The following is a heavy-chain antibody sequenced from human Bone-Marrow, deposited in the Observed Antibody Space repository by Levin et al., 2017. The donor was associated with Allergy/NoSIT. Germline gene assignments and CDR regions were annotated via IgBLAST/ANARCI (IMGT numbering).Heavy chain of an antibody. Sequence: ASETLSLTCTVSGGSISSGDYYWSWIRQPPGKGLEWIGYIYYSGSTYYNPSLKSRVTISVDTSKNQFSLKLSSVTAADTAVYYCARRVVVPAAMVIDPWGQGTLVTVSS. CDR3: ARRVVVPAAMVIDP. V-gene: IGHV4-30-4*01. D-gene: IGHD2-2*01. CDR1: GGSISSGDYY. CDR2: IYYSGST. J-gene: IGHJ5*02.